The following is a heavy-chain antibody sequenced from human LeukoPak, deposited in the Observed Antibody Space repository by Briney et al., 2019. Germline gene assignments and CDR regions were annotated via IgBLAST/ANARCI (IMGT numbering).Heavy chain of an antibody. J-gene: IGHJ4*02. Sequence: SETLSLTCSVSGGSITKNGYYWGSIRQSPETGLEWIGSMHYSGSTYYNPSLNSRVTISVDTSKNQFSLKLTSVTAADTAVYYCCGSGWFAGPFGYWGQGALVTVSS. CDR1: GGSITKNGYY. D-gene: IGHD6-19*01. CDR3: CGSGWFAGPFGY. V-gene: IGHV4-39*07. CDR2: MHYSGST.